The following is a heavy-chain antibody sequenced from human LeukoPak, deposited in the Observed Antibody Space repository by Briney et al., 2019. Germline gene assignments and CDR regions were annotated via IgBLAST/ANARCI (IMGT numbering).Heavy chain of an antibody. CDR2: ISGDGTNI. Sequence: PGGSLRLSCAASGFTFSSYSMNWVRQAPGKGLEWVSYISGDGTNIYYADSVKGRFTISRDNAKNSLYLQMNSLRAEDTAVYYCARSSTTYYYDTSSHYWGQGTLVTVSS. CDR1: GFTFSSYS. D-gene: IGHD3-22*01. CDR3: ARSSTTYYYDTSSHY. J-gene: IGHJ4*02. V-gene: IGHV3-48*04.